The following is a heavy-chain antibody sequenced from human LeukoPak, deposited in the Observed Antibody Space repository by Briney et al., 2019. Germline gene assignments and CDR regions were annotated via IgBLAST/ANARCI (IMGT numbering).Heavy chain of an antibody. CDR1: GYSISSGYY. V-gene: IGHV4-38-2*02. Sequence: SETLSLTCTVSGYSISSGYYWGWIRQPPGKGLEWIGSIYHSGSTYYNPSLKSQVTISVDTSKNQFSLKLSSVTAADTAVYYCARGGGPYSYEFFDYWGQGTLVTVSS. J-gene: IGHJ4*02. CDR2: IYHSGST. D-gene: IGHD5-18*01. CDR3: ARGGGPYSYEFFDY.